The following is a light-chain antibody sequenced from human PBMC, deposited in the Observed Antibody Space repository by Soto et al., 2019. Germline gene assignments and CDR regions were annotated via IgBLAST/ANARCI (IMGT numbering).Light chain of an antibody. Sequence: EIVLTQSPATLSLSPGERATLSCRASQSVGSYLAWYQQKPGQSPRLLIYDASNRATGIPARFSGSGSGTDFTLTITSLEPQYFAVYYCQQGHTWPPLTFGGGTKVEI. V-gene: IGKV3-11*01. CDR2: DAS. CDR3: QQGHTWPPLT. CDR1: QSVGSY. J-gene: IGKJ4*02.